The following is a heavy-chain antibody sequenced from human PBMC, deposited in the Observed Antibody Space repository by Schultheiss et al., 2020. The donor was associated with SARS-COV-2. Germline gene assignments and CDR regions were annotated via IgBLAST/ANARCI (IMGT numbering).Heavy chain of an antibody. CDR2: ISGSGGST. V-gene: IGHV3-23*01. D-gene: IGHD6-6*01. CDR3: ARGGQLGP. CDR1: GFTFSSYL. J-gene: IGHJ4*02. Sequence: GESLKISCAATGFTFSSYLMSWVRQAPGKGLEWVSAISGSGGSTYYADSVKGRFTISRDNAKNSLYLQMNSLRDEDTAVYYCARGGQLGPWGQGTLVTVSS.